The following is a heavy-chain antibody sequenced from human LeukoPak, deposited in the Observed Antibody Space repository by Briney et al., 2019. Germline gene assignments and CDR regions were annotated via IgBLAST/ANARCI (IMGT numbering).Heavy chain of an antibody. V-gene: IGHV3-23*01. CDR1: GFTFSSYG. CDR3: AKDYGDYRYYYYYMDV. D-gene: IGHD4-17*01. CDR2: ISGSGGST. J-gene: IGHJ6*03. Sequence: GGSLRLSCAASGFTFSSYGMSWVRQAPGKGLEWVSAISGSGGSTYYADSVKGRFTISRDNSKNTPYLQMNSLRAEDTAVYYCAKDYGDYRYYYYYMDVWGKGTTVTISS.